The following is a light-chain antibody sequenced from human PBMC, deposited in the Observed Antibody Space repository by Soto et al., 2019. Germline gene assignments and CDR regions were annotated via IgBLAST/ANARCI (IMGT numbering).Light chain of an antibody. CDR1: SSDVGGYNY. J-gene: IGLJ2*01. V-gene: IGLV2-8*01. CDR2: EVS. Sequence: QSVLTQPPSASGSPGQSVTISCTGNSSDVGGYNYVSWYQQQPGKAPKLMIYEVSKRPSGVPDRVSGSKSGNTASLTVSGLQAEDEADYYCSSYAGSNNVVVFGGGTKLTVL. CDR3: SSYAGSNNVVV.